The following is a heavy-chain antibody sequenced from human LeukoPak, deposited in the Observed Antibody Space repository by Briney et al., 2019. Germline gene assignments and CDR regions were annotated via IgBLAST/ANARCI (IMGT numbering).Heavy chain of an antibody. Sequence: GGSLRLSCAASGFTFSNAWMSWVRQAPGKGLEWVGRIKSKTDGGTTDYAAPVKGRFTISRDDSKNTLYLQMNSLKTEDTAVYYCTIVSWYTYYFDYWGQGTLVTVSS. J-gene: IGHJ4*02. CDR2: IKSKTDGGTT. CDR1: GFTFSNAW. CDR3: TIVSWYTYYFDY. V-gene: IGHV3-15*01. D-gene: IGHD6-13*01.